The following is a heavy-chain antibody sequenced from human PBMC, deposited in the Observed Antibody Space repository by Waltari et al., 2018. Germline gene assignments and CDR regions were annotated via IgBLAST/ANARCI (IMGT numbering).Heavy chain of an antibody. J-gene: IGHJ4*02. CDR1: GFTFSSLW. V-gene: IGHV3-74*01. CDR2: TNGDGSST. D-gene: IGHD4-17*01. Sequence: VQLVESGGGVVQPGGSLRLSCAASGFTFSSLWMHWVRQAPGKGLVWVSRTNGDGSSTSYADSVKGRFTISRDNAKNTLYLQMNSLRAEDTAVYYCSRDLQHGDFGRGRDYWGQGTLVTVSS. CDR3: SRDLQHGDFGRGRDY.